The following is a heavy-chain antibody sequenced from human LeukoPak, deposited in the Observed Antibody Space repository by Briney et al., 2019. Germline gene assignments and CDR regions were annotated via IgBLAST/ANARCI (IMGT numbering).Heavy chain of an antibody. V-gene: IGHV4-59*01. Sequence: SETLSLTCTVSGGSISSYYWSWIRQPPGKGLEWIGYIYYSGSTNYNPSLESRVTISVDTSKNQFSLKLSSVTAADTAVYYCARDNWELPGFDYWGQGTLVTVSS. CDR2: IYYSGST. J-gene: IGHJ4*02. CDR1: GGSISSYY. CDR3: ARDNWELPGFDY. D-gene: IGHD1-26*01.